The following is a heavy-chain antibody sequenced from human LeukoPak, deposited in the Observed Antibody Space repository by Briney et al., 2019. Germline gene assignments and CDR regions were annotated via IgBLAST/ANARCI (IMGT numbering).Heavy chain of an antibody. V-gene: IGHV4-34*01. J-gene: IGHJ4*02. D-gene: IGHD2-8*01. CDR2: INHSGST. Sequence: PGGSLRLSCAASGFTFSSYAMSWVRQPPGKGLEWIGEINHSGSTNYNPSLKSRVTISVDTSKNQFSLKLSSVTAADTAVYYCARGSRGRGMVYTFDYWGQGTLVTVSS. CDR1: GFTFSSYA. CDR3: ARGSRGRGMVYTFDY.